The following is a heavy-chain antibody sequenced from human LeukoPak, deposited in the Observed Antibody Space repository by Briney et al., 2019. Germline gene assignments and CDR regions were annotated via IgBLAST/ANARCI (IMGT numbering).Heavy chain of an antibody. CDR3: ARGYYYDSSGYSRY. CDR2: INSDGSST. J-gene: IGHJ4*02. Sequence: GGSLRLSCAASEFTFSSYWMHWVRQAPGKGLVWVSRINSDGSSTSYADSVKGRFTISRDNAKNTLYLQMNSLRAEDTAVYYCARGYYYDSSGYSRYWGQGTLVTVSS. D-gene: IGHD3-22*01. CDR1: EFTFSSYW. V-gene: IGHV3-74*01.